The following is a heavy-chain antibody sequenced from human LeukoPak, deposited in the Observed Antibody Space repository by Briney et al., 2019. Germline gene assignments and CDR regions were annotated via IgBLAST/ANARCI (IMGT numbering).Heavy chain of an antibody. CDR3: ARRAGAYSHPYDY. D-gene: IGHD4/OR15-4a*01. Sequence: PGRSLRLSCAASGFTFSSYAMHWVRQAPGKGLEWVAVISYDGSNYYYADSVKGRFTISRDNSKNTLYLQMDSLRAEDTAVYYCARRAGAYSHPYDYWGQGTLVTVSS. V-gene: IGHV3-30*04. CDR1: GFTFSSYA. J-gene: IGHJ4*02. CDR2: ISYDGSNY.